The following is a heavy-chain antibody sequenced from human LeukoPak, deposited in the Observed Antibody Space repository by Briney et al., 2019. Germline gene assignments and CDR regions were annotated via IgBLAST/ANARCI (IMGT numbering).Heavy chain of an antibody. CDR1: GYTFTSYY. Sequence: SVTVSCKASGYTFTSYYMHWVRQAPGQGLEWMGIINPSGGSTSYAQKFQGRVTMTRKIATSPVHLELNSLSSADTAVYYCARPQGPRTRITMVRGAAPDAFDIWGQGTMVTVSS. CDR3: ARPQGPRTRITMVRGAAPDAFDI. CDR2: INPSGGST. D-gene: IGHD3-10*01. V-gene: IGHV1-46*01. J-gene: IGHJ3*02.